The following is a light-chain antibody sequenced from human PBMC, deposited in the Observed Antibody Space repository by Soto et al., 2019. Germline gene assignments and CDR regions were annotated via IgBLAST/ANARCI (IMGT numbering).Light chain of an antibody. J-gene: IGLJ3*02. CDR1: SSNIGSNT. CDR2: SNN. CDR3: AAWDDSLNGWV. Sequence: QSVLTQSPSASGTPGQRVTISCSGSSSNIGSNTVNWYQQLPGTAPKLLIYSNNQRPSGVPDRFSGSKSGTSASLAISGLQSEEEADYYCAAWDDSLNGWVFGGGTKVTVL. V-gene: IGLV1-44*01.